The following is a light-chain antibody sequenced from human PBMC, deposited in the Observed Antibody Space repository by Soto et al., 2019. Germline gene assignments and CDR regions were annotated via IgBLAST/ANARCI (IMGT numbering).Light chain of an antibody. CDR2: GAS. V-gene: IGKV3-15*01. CDR1: QSISSK. J-gene: IGKJ1*01. Sequence: EIGMTQSPSTLPVSPGERATLSCRASQSISSKLAWFQQKAGQGPRLLLYGASARATGVPARFSGSGSGTDFTLTISRLEPEDLAVYFCQQYGSSLRTFGHGTNVDIK. CDR3: QQYGSSLRT.